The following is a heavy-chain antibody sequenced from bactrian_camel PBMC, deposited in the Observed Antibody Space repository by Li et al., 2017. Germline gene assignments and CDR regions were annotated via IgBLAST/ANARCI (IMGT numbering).Heavy chain of an antibody. CDR1: GYTYDSYC. CDR3: AAVESSSGSRCYPNWKPDFGY. CDR2: IESDGST. V-gene: IGHV3S55*01. D-gene: IGHD3*01. J-gene: IGHJ6*01. Sequence: HVQLVESGGGSVQAGRSLRLSCAASGYTYDSYCMGWFRQAPGKEREAVAGIESDGSTSYADSVKGRFTISQDSAKNILYLQMHSLKPEDTAMYYCAAVESSSGSRCYPNWKPDFGYWGHGTQVTVS.